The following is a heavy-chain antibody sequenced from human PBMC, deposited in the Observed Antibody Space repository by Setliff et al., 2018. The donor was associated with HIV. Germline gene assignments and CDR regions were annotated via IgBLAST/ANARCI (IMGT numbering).Heavy chain of an antibody. Sequence: GGSLRLSCAAPGFTFSIHAMSWVRQAPGKGLEWVSAISGSGGNTYYADSVKGRFTVSRDNSKYTLYLQMNSLRVEDTAVYYCAKDKGSSGWSAWGQGTLVTVSS. J-gene: IGHJ5*02. V-gene: IGHV3-23*01. CDR3: AKDKGSSGWSA. D-gene: IGHD6-19*01. CDR1: GFTFSIHA. CDR2: ISGSGGNT.